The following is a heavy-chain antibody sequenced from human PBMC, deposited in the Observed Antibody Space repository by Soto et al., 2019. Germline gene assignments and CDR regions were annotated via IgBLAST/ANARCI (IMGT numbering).Heavy chain of an antibody. V-gene: IGHV1-2*02. CDR2: INPNSGGT. CDR3: ARDFGEDYYDSSGYYYPTSDS. Sequence: ASVKVSCKASGYTFTGYYMHWVRQAPGQGLEWMGWINPNSGGTNYAQKFQGRVTMTRDTSISTAYMELSRLRSDDTAVYYCARDFGEDYYDSSGYYYPTSDSWGQGALVTVSS. D-gene: IGHD3-22*01. CDR1: GYTFTGYY. J-gene: IGHJ4*02.